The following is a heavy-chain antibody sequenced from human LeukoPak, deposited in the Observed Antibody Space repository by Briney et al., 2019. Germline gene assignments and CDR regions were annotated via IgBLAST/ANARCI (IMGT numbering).Heavy chain of an antibody. CDR3: VPPGDDGAFDI. V-gene: IGHV3-30*03. D-gene: IGHD1-1*01. CDR1: GFTFSSYG. CDR2: ISYDGSNK. J-gene: IGHJ3*02. Sequence: RGSLRLSCVASGFTFSSYGMHWVRQAPGKGLEWVAVISYDGSNKYYADSVKGRFTISRDNSKNTLYLQMNSLRAEDTAVYYCVPPGDDGAFDIWGQGTMVTVSS.